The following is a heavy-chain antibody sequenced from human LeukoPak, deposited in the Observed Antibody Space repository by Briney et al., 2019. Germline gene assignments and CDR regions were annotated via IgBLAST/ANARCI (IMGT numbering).Heavy chain of an antibody. Sequence: RASVKVSCKASGYTFTSYGISWVRQAPGQGLEWMGWISAYNGNTNYAQKLQGRVTMTTDTSTSTAYMELRSLRSDDTAVYYCARGDYGDYYYYYYGMDVWGQGTTVTVSS. D-gene: IGHD4-17*01. CDR1: GYTFTSYG. CDR2: ISAYNGNT. CDR3: ARGDYGDYYYYYYGMDV. J-gene: IGHJ6*02. V-gene: IGHV1-18*01.